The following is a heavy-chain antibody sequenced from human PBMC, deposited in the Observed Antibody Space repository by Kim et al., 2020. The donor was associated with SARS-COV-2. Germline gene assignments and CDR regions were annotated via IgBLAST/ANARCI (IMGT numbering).Heavy chain of an antibody. V-gene: IGHV1-69*13. CDR1: GGTFSSYA. CDR2: IIPIFGTA. Sequence: SVKVSCKASGGTFSSYAISWVRQAPGQGLEWMGGIIPIFGTANYAQKFQGRVTITADESTSTAYMELSSLRSEDTAMYYCARVIYYDSSGYLWYFDYWGQGTLVTVSS. J-gene: IGHJ4*02. CDR3: ARVIYYDSSGYLWYFDY. D-gene: IGHD3-22*01.